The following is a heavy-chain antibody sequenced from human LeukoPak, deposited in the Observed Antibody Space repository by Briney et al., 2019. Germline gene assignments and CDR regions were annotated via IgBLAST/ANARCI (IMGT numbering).Heavy chain of an antibody. CDR2: ISAYNGNT. Sequence: ASVKVSCKASGYTFTSYGISWVRQAPGQGLEWMGWISAYNGNTNHAQKLQGRVTMTTDTSTSTAYMELRSLRSDDTAVYYCARVSGNFEWLVPAMYYFDYWGQGTLVTVSS. V-gene: IGHV1-18*01. CDR3: ARVSGNFEWLVPAMYYFDY. D-gene: IGHD6-19*01. J-gene: IGHJ4*02. CDR1: GYTFTSYG.